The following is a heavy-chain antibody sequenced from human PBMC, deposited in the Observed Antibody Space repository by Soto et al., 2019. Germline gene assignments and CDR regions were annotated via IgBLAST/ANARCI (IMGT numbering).Heavy chain of an antibody. V-gene: IGHV1-18*04. Sequence: ASVKVCCKASGYTFTSYGISWVRQAPGQGLEWMGLIRAYNGNPNYAKKLQGRVTMTTETSKSTAYMELRSLRSDDTAVYYCARVFPYYDFWSRFLYYFDXWGQGTLVTVSX. D-gene: IGHD3-3*01. CDR1: GYTFTSYG. CDR2: IRAYNGNP. J-gene: IGHJ4*02. CDR3: ARVFPYYDFWSRFLYYFDX.